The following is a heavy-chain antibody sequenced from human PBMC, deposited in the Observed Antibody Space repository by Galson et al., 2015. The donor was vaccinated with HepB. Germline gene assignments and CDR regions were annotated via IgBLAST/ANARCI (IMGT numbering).Heavy chain of an antibody. V-gene: IGHV4-4*02. CDR3: ASSLAVAGSDY. CDR2: IYHSGST. CDR1: GGSISSSNW. D-gene: IGHD6-19*01. J-gene: IGHJ4*02. Sequence: ETLSLTCAVSGGSISSSNWWSWVRQPPGKGLEWIGEIYHSGSTNYNPSPKSRVTISVDKSKNQFSLKLSSVTAADTAVYYCASSLAVAGSDYWGQGTLVTVSS.